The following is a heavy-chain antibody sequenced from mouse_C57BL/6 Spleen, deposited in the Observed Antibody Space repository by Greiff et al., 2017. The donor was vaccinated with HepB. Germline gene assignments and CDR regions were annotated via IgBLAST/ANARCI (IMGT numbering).Heavy chain of an antibody. V-gene: IGHV6-3*01. CDR3: TGGLRGY. CDR1: GFTFSNYW. J-gene: IGHJ2*01. Sequence: EVKLMESGGGLVQPGGSMKLSCVASGFTFSNYWMNWVRQSPEKGLEWVAQIRLKSDNYATHYAESVKGRFTISRDDPKSSVYLQMNNLRAEDTGIYYCTGGLRGYWGQGTTLTVSS. CDR2: IRLKSDNYAT. D-gene: IGHD3-1*01.